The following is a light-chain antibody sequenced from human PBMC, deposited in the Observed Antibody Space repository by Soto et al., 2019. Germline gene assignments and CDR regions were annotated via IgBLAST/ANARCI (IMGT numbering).Light chain of an antibody. CDR2: EVT. CDR3: SSNAGSTIV. V-gene: IGLV2-8*01. Sequence: QSALTQPPSASGSPGQSVTISCTGTSSDVGGYNYVSWYQQHPGKAPKLMIFEVTKRPSGVPDRFSGSKSGNTASLTVSGLQPEDEADYYCSSNAGSTIVFGTGTKLTVL. CDR1: SSDVGGYNY. J-gene: IGLJ1*01.